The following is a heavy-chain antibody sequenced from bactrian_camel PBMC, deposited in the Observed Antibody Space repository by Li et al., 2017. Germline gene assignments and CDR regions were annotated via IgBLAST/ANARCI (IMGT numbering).Heavy chain of an antibody. CDR2: IDRDGTT. D-gene: IGHD2*01. CDR3: AGLLTRVNGYCHTDRFTSSDY. V-gene: IGHV3S53*01. Sequence: HVQLVESGGGSVQTGGSLRLSCAVSGHTDDCHYDMAWYREAPGKKREFVSGIDRDGTTTYGDSVKGRFTISLANDKDTAYLQMNSLKPEDTGMYYCAGLLTRVNGYCHTDRFTSSDYWGQGTQVTVS. J-gene: IGHJ4*01. CDR1: GHTDDCHYD.